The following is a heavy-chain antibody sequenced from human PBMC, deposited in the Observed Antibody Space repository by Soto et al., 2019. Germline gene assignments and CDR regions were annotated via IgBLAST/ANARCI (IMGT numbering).Heavy chain of an antibody. V-gene: IGHV1-69*13. J-gene: IGHJ6*02. CDR2: IIPIFGTA. CDR3: ARDTRFWSGYPPSYFGMDV. D-gene: IGHD3-3*01. CDR1: GGTFSSYA. Sequence: ASVKVSCKASGGTFSSYAISWVRQAPGQGLEWMGGIIPIFGTANYAQKFQGRVTITADESTSTAYMELSSLRSEDTAVYYCARDTRFWSGYPPSYFGMDVWGQGTTVTVYS.